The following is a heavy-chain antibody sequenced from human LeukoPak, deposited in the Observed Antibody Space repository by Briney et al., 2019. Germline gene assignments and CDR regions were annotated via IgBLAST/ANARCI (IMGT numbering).Heavy chain of an antibody. J-gene: IGHJ4*02. CDR1: GYTFTSYG. CDR3: ARDLITMVRGVPGGDY. CDR2: INPNSGGT. D-gene: IGHD3-10*01. Sequence: GASVKVSCKASGYTFTSYGISWVRQAPGQGLGWMGRINPNSGGTNYAQKFQGRVTMTRDTSISTAYMELSRLRSDDTAVYYCARDLITMVRGVPGGDYWGQGTLVTVSS. V-gene: IGHV1-2*06.